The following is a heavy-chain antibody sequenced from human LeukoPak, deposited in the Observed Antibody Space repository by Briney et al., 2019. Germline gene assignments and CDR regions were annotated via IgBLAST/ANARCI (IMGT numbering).Heavy chain of an antibody. J-gene: IGHJ4*02. Sequence: SGPTLVKPAQTLTLTCTFSGFSLSTSGVGVGWIRQPPGKALEWLALIYWDDYKRYSPSLKSRLTITKDNSKNQVILTMTNMDPVDTATYYCARSPYYDILTGSRGTFDYWGQGTLVTVSS. V-gene: IGHV2-5*02. D-gene: IGHD3-9*01. CDR2: IYWDDYK. CDR1: GFSLSTSGVG. CDR3: ARSPYYDILTGSRGTFDY.